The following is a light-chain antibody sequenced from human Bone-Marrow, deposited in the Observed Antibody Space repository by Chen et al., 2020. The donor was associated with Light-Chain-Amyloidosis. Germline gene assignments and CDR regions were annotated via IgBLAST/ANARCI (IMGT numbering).Light chain of an antibody. CDR2: DDS. V-gene: IGLV3-21*02. J-gene: IGLJ3*02. Sequence: SYVLTQPSSVSVAPGQTATIACGGNNIGSTSVHWYQQTPGQAPLLVVYDDSDRPSGIPERMSGSSAGNTATLTISRGEAGDEDDYYCQVWDRSSDRPVFGGRTKLTVL. CDR1: NIGSTS. CDR3: QVWDRSSDRPV.